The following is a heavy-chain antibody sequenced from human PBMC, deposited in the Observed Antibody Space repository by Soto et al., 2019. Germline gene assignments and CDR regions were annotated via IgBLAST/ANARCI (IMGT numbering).Heavy chain of an antibody. J-gene: IGHJ4*02. Sequence: GASVKVSCKASAYTFTSYGISWVRQAPGQGLEWMGWISAYNGNTNYAQKLQGRVTMTTDTSTSTAYMELRSLRSDDTAVYYCARKTYYDILTGRYYFDYWGQGTLVTVSS. V-gene: IGHV1-18*04. CDR1: AYTFTSYG. CDR2: ISAYNGNT. CDR3: ARKTYYDILTGRYYFDY. D-gene: IGHD3-9*01.